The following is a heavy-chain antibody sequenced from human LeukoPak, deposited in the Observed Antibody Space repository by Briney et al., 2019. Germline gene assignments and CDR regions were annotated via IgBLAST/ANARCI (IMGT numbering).Heavy chain of an antibody. V-gene: IGHV3-23*01. CDR2: LSDSGGTT. CDR1: GFTFRNYA. Sequence: GGSLRLSCAASGFTFRNYAMSWVRQTPGKGLEWVSGLSDSGGTTYYADPVKGRFTISRDNSNNTLYLQMNSLRAEDTAVYYCAKDFRSGNYYGGIVYWGQGTLVIVSS. D-gene: IGHD1-26*01. J-gene: IGHJ4*02. CDR3: AKDFRSGNYYGGIVY.